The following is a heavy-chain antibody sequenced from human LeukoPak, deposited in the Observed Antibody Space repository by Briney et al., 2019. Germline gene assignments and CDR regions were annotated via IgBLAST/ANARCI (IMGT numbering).Heavy chain of an antibody. Sequence: SETLSLTCTVSGGSISSSSYYWGWIRQPPGKGLEWIGSIYYSGSTYYNPSLKSRVTISVDTSKNQFSLKLSSVTAADTAVYYCARDPGYYFGYWGQGTLVTVSS. V-gene: IGHV4-39*07. CDR3: ARDPGYYFGY. CDR1: GGSISSSSYY. CDR2: IYYSGST. J-gene: IGHJ4*02.